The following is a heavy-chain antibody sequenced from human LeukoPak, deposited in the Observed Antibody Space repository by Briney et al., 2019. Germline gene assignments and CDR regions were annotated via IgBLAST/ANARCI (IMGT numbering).Heavy chain of an antibody. CDR2: ISSSGSTI. V-gene: IGHV3-11*04. J-gene: IGHJ4*02. CDR3: AGEVRDCSGGSCYHTDDC. Sequence: GGSLRLSCAASGFNFSDYYMSWIRQAPGKGLEWVSYISSSGSTIYYADSVKGRFTISRDNAKNSLYLQMNSLRAEDTAVYYCAGEVRDCSGGSCYHTDDCWGPGTLVTVSS. D-gene: IGHD2-15*01. CDR1: GFNFSDYY.